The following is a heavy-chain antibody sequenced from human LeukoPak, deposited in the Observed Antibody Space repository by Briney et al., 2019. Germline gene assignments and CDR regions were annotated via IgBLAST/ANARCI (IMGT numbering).Heavy chain of an antibody. CDR2: INHSGST. J-gene: IGHJ6*02. Sequence: SVTLSLTCAVYGGSFSGYYWSWIRQPPGKGLEWIGEINHSGSTNYNPSLKSRVTISVDTSKNQFSLKLSSVTAADTAVYYCARTPAGGGSYFSLRYGMDVWGQGTTVTVSS. D-gene: IGHD1-26*01. V-gene: IGHV4-34*01. CDR3: ARTPAGGGSYFSLRYGMDV. CDR1: GGSFSGYY.